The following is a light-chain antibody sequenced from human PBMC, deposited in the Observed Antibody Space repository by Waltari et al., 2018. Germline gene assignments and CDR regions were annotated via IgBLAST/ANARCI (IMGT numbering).Light chain of an antibody. CDR1: QSISSY. CDR2: KAS. J-gene: IGKJ1*01. CDR3: QQYNRYST. V-gene: IGKV1-5*03. Sequence: DIQMTQSPSTLSASVGDRVTITCRASQSISSYFAWYQQKPWKAPKLLISKASTLGSGVPARFSGSGSGTEFTLTISSLQPDDFATYYCQQYNRYSTFGQGTKVEIK.